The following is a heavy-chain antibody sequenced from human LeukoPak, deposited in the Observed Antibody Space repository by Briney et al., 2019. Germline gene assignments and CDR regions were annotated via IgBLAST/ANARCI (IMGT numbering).Heavy chain of an antibody. D-gene: IGHD3-22*01. CDR2: INHSGST. CDR3: ARYQDSSGYYYDY. CDR1: GGSFSGYY. J-gene: IGHJ4*02. V-gene: IGHV4-34*01. Sequence: SETLSLTCAVYGGSFSGYYWSWIRQPPGKGLEWIGEINHSGSTNYNPSLKSRVTISVDRSKNQFSLKLTSVTAADTAVYYCARYQDSSGYYYDYWGQGTLVTVSS.